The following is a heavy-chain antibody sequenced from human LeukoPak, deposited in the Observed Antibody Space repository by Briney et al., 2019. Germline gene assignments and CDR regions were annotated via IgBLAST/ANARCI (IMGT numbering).Heavy chain of an antibody. D-gene: IGHD3-9*01. J-gene: IGHJ4*02. CDR2: ISSSGSTI. CDR3: ARRASGYYDILTGYYYDY. V-gene: IGHV3-11*04. Sequence: GGSLRLSCAASGFTFSDYYMSWIRQAPGKGLQWVSYISSSGSTIYYADSVKGRFTISRDKAKNSLYLQMNSLRAEDTAVYYCARRASGYYDILTGYYYDYWGQGTLVTVSS. CDR1: GFTFSDYY.